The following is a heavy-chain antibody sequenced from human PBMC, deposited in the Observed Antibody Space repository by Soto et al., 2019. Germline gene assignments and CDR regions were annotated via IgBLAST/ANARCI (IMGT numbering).Heavy chain of an antibody. CDR1: GDSISSINYY. CDR2: IYYSGYT. J-gene: IGHJ4*02. D-gene: IGHD1-26*01. Sequence: QLQLQESGPGLVKPSETLSLTCTVSGDSISSINYYWAWIRQPPGKGLEWIGSIYYSGYTFYNPSLKSRVTISVDTSKNQFSLKLSSVTAADTSVYYCARNASPLAPVVVGALGYWGQGTLVTVSS. CDR3: ARNASPLAPVVVGALGY. V-gene: IGHV4-39*01.